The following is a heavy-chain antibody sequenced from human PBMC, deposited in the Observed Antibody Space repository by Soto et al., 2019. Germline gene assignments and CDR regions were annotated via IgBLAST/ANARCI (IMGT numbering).Heavy chain of an antibody. CDR2: TSYDGNNK. D-gene: IGHD3-16*01. V-gene: IGHV3-30*19. CDR1: GFRVKSFF. J-gene: IGHJ4*02. CDR3: ARWGTTGGFDL. Sequence: QVKLVESGGGVVQPGTSLRLSCAASGFRVKSFFMHWVRQAPGKGLEWVAFTSYDGNNKDYGDSVKGRFTVSRDNSQNTLHLQMDFLRPEDTALYYCARWGTTGGFDLWGQGTLVSVSS.